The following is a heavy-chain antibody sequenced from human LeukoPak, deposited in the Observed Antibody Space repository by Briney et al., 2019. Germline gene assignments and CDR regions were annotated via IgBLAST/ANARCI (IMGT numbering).Heavy chain of an antibody. CDR2: VSSDGSIK. J-gene: IGHJ4*02. V-gene: IGHV3-30*03. CDR1: GFTVSSYG. D-gene: IGHD6-13*01. Sequence: PGGSLRLSCVASGFTVSSYGIHWGRQAPGKGLEWLAVVSSDGSIKYNADSVKGRFTISRDTSKNTVYLQMNSLGAEDTAFYYCARGYSSSWLGYFDYWGQGTLVTVSS. CDR3: ARGYSSSWLGYFDY.